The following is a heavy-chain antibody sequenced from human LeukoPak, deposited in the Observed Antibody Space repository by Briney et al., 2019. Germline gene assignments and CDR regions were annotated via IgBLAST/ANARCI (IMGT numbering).Heavy chain of an antibody. CDR1: GGSITNCY. V-gene: IGHV4-59*08. Sequence: SETLSLTCTVSGGSITNCYWSWIRQPPGTGLEWIGYAYYGGSTNYNPSLKSRVTVSVDTSKNQFSLKLSSVTAADTAVYYCARHGSRAFDIWGQGTMVTVSS. D-gene: IGHD1-26*01. CDR3: ARHGSRAFDI. CDR2: AYYGGST. J-gene: IGHJ3*02.